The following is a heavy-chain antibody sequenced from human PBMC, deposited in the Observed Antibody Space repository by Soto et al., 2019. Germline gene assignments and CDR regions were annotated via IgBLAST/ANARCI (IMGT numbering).Heavy chain of an antibody. CDR3: ARGGVDCGGDCYTDFDY. Sequence: QVQLVQSGAEVKKPGSSVKVSCKASGGTFSSYAISWVRQAPGQGLEWMGGIIPIFGTANYAQKFQGRVTITADESTSTAYMELSSLRSEDTAVYYCARGGVDCGGDCYTDFDYWGQGTLVTFSS. CDR1: GGTFSSYA. V-gene: IGHV1-69*12. D-gene: IGHD2-21*02. CDR2: IIPIFGTA. J-gene: IGHJ4*02.